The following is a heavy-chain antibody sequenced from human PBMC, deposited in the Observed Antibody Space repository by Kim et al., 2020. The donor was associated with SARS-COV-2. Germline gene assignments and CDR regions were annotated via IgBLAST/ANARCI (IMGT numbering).Heavy chain of an antibody. CDR3: ARDGMKGGSYSLFDY. J-gene: IGHJ4*02. CDR2: IYYSGST. D-gene: IGHD1-26*01. Sequence: SETLSLTCTVSGGSISSYYWSWIRQPPGKGLEWIGYIYYSGSTNYNPSLKSRVTISVDTSKNQFSLKLSSVTAADTAVYYCARDGMKGGSYSLFDYWGQGTLVTVSS. V-gene: IGHV4-59*01. CDR1: GGSISSYY.